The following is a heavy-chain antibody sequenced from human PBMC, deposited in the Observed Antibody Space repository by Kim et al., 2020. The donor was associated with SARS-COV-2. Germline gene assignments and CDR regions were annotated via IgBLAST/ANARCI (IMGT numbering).Heavy chain of an antibody. J-gene: IGHJ4*02. Sequence: GGSLRLSCAASGFTFSSYAMSWVRQAPGKGLEWVSAISGSGGSTYYADSVKGRFTISRDNSKNTLYLQMNSLRAEDTAVYYCCGVPTMIVGIWAPAFDYWGQGTLVTVSS. CDR2: ISGSGGST. CDR3: CGVPTMIVGIWAPAFDY. CDR1: GFTFSSYA. V-gene: IGHV3-23*01. D-gene: IGHD3-22*01.